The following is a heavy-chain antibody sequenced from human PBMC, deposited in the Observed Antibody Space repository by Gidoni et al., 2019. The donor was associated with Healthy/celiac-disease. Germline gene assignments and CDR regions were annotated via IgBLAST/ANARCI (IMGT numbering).Heavy chain of an antibody. Sequence: VQLVQSGAEVKKPGSSVKVSCKASGGTFSSYAIRWVRQAPGQGLEWMGGIIPIFGTANYAQKFQGRVTITADKSTSTAYMELSSLRSEDTAVYYCARSRILPPSGRAYYYYGIDVWGQGTTVTVSS. D-gene: IGHD2-15*01. V-gene: IGHV1-69*06. CDR3: ARSRILPPSGRAYYYYGIDV. CDR1: GGTFSSYA. J-gene: IGHJ6*02. CDR2: IIPIFGTA.